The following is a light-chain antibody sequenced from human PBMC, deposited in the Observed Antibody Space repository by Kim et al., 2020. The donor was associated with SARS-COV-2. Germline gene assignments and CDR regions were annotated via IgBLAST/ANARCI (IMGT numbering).Light chain of an antibody. J-gene: IGLJ1*01. CDR2: SNN. CDR3: AAWDDSLNGRV. Sequence: QSVLTQPPSASGTPGQRVTISCSGSSYNIGSNTVNWYQQLPGTAPNLLIYSNNQRPSGVPDRFSGSKSGTSASLAISGLQSEDEADYYCAAWDDSLNGRVFGTGTKVTVL. V-gene: IGLV1-44*01. CDR1: SYNIGSNT.